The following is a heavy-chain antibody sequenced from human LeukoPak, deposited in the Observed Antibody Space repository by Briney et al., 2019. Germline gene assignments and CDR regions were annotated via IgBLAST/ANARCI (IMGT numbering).Heavy chain of an antibody. CDR3: ARRYCSGGTCYFFDY. CDR2: ISSSSSCI. J-gene: IGHJ4*02. V-gene: IGHV3-21*04. Sequence: PGGSLGLSCAASGFTFSSYSMNWVRQAPGKGLEWVSSISSSSSCIYYADSVKGRFTISRDNAKNSLYLQMNSLRAEDTAVYYCARRYCSGGTCYFFDYWGQGTLVTVSS. D-gene: IGHD2-15*01. CDR1: GFTFSSYS.